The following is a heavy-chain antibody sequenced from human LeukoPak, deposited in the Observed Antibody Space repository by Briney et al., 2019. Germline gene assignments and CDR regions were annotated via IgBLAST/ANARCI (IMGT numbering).Heavy chain of an antibody. CDR1: GFTFSSYG. Sequence: GRSLRLSCAASGFTFSSYGMHWVRQAPGKGLEWVAVISYDGSNKYYADSVKGRFTISRDNSKNTLYLQMNSLRAEDTAVYYCAKSAEQWLVLYYFDYWAREPWSPSPQ. J-gene: IGHJ4*02. D-gene: IGHD6-19*01. V-gene: IGHV3-30*18. CDR2: ISYDGSNK. CDR3: AKSAEQWLVLYYFDY.